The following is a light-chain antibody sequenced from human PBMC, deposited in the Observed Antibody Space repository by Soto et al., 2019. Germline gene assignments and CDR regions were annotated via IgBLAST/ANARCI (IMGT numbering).Light chain of an antibody. CDR2: AAS. CDR1: QGISSY. J-gene: IGKJ1*01. CDR3: QQYTTYWT. V-gene: IGKV1-9*01. Sequence: DIPLTQSPSFLSASVGERITITCRASQGISSYLAWYQQKPGKAPKRLIYAASSLQGGVPSRFSGSGSGTEFTLTISSLQPNDSATYYCQQYTTYWTFGQGTKVDIK.